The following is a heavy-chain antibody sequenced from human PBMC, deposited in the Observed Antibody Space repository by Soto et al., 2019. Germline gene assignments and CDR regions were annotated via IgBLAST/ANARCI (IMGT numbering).Heavy chain of an antibody. Sequence: EVQLVESGGGLVQPGGSLRLSCAASGFTVSSNYMSWVRQAPGKGLEWVSVIYSGGGTYYADSVKGRFTISRHNSKNTLYLQMMSRRPEDPAVYYCVGASYGSGSGVAWGQGTLVTVSS. J-gene: IGHJ5*02. D-gene: IGHD3-10*01. V-gene: IGHV3-53*04. CDR3: VGASYGSGSGVA. CDR1: GFTVSSNY. CDR2: IYSGGGT.